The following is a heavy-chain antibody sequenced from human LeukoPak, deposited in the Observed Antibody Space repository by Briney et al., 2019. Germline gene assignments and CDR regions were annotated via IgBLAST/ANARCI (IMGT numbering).Heavy chain of an antibody. Sequence: ASETLSLTCTVSGGSISSGGYYWSWIRQHPGKGLEWIGYIYYSGSTNYNPSLKSRVTISVDTSKNQFSLKLSSVTAADTAVYYCARVIGYSYDYYFDYWGQGTLVTVSS. CDR2: IYYSGST. J-gene: IGHJ4*02. CDR1: GGSISSGGYY. D-gene: IGHD5-18*01. V-gene: IGHV4-61*08. CDR3: ARVIGYSYDYYFDY.